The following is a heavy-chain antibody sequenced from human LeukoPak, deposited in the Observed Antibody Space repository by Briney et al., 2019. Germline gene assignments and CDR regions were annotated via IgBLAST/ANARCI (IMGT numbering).Heavy chain of an antibody. D-gene: IGHD3-22*01. CDR1: GFTFSNYA. V-gene: IGHV3-23*01. Sequence: GGSLRLSCAASGFTFSNYAMTWVRQAPGKGLEWVSTINDNGGNTYYADSVKGRFTISRDNSKNTLYLQMNSLRAEDTAVYCCESGSINLVDYWGQGTLVTVSS. CDR3: ESGSINLVDY. CDR2: INDNGGNT. J-gene: IGHJ4*02.